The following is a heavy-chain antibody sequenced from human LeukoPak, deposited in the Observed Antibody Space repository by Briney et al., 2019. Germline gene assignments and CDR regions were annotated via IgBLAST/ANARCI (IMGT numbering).Heavy chain of an antibody. D-gene: IGHD3-22*01. Sequence: SETLSLTCTVSGGSISSSSYYWGWIRQPPGKGLEWIGSIYYSGSTYYNPSLKSRVTISVDTSKNQFSLKLSSVTAADTAVYYCASVGYYYDSSGYPWGQGTLVTVSS. CDR3: ASVGYYYDSSGYP. V-gene: IGHV4-39*01. CDR2: IYYSGST. CDR1: GGSISSSSYY. J-gene: IGHJ5*02.